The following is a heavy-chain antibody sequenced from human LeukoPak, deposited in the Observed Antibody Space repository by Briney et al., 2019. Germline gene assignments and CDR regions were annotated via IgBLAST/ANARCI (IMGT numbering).Heavy chain of an antibody. D-gene: IGHD3-10*01. Sequence: SETLSRTRTVSGGSISSSSYYWGWVRQPPGKGLEWIGSIYYSGSTYYNPSLKSRVTISVDTSKNQFSLKLSSVTAADTAVYYCARGYNYFDYWGQGTLVTVSS. J-gene: IGHJ4*02. CDR3: ARGYNYFDY. CDR1: GGSISSSSYY. CDR2: IYYSGST. V-gene: IGHV4-39*01.